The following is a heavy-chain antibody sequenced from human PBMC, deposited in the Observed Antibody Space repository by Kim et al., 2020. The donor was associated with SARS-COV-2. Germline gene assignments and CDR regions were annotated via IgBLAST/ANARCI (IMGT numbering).Heavy chain of an antibody. J-gene: IGHJ5*02. V-gene: IGHV3-30-3*01. CDR3: ARECGS. Sequence: GGSLRLSCAASGFTFSTYAMHWVRQPPGKGLEWVAFISSDGSKTYYEDSVKGRFTISRDNSKNMVYLQMNSLRDEDTTVYYCARECGSWGQGTLVTVSS. CDR2: ISSDGSKT. CDR1: GFTFSTYA.